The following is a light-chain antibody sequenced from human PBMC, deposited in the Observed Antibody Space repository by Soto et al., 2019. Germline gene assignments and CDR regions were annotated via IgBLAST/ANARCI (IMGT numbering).Light chain of an antibody. J-gene: IGKJ1*01. CDR2: GAS. CDR3: QQYNNWPPWT. V-gene: IGKV3-15*01. CDR1: QSVSSN. Sequence: EIVMTQSPATLSVSPGERATLSCRASQSVSSNLAWYQQKPGQAPRLLIYGASTRATGIPARFSGSGSGTEFSLTISILQSEDFAVYYCQQYNNWPPWTFGQGTNVEIK.